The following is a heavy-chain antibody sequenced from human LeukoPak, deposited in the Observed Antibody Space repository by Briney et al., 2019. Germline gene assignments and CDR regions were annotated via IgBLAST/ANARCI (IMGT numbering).Heavy chain of an antibody. CDR3: AKAGSINYYAYYYMDV. J-gene: IGHJ6*03. CDR2: ISGSGGST. Sequence: GGSLRLSCAASGFTFSSYAMSWVRQAPGKGLEWVSSISGSGGSTYYADSVKGRFTISRDNSKSTLYLQMNSLRAGDTALYYCAKAGSINYYAYYYMDVWGKGTTVTVSS. CDR1: GFTFSSYA. D-gene: IGHD1-1*01. V-gene: IGHV3-23*01.